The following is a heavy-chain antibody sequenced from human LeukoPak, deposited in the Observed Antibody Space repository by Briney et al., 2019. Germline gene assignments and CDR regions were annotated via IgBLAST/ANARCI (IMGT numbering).Heavy chain of an antibody. J-gene: IGHJ3*02. D-gene: IGHD2-15*01. CDR3: ARGPGGSGPTNAFDI. Sequence: RTSETLSLTCAVSGGSISSGGYSWSWIRQPPGKGLEWIGYIYHSGSTYYNPSLKSRVTISVDRSKNQFSLKLSSVTAADTAVYYCARGPGGSGPTNAFDIWGQGTMVTVSS. V-gene: IGHV4-30-2*01. CDR1: GGSISSGGYS. CDR2: IYHSGST.